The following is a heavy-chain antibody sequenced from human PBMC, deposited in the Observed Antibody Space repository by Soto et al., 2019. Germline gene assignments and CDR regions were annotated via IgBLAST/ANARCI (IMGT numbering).Heavy chain of an antibody. CDR3: ARGHSRLLWFGGHWFDP. V-gene: IGHV4-34*01. CDR2: INHSGST. Sequence: SETLSLTCAVYGGSFSVYYWSWIRHPPGKGLEWIGEINHSGSTNYNPSLKSRVTISVDTSKNQFSLKLSSVTAADTAVYYCARGHSRLLWFGGHWFDPWGQGTLVTVSS. D-gene: IGHD3-10*01. J-gene: IGHJ5*02. CDR1: GGSFSVYY.